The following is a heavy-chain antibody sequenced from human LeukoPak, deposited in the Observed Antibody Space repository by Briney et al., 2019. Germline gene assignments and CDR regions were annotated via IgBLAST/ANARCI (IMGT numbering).Heavy chain of an antibody. CDR1: GGTFSSYA. D-gene: IGHD4-17*01. V-gene: IGHV1-69*05. Sequence: ASVKVSCKASGGTFSSYAISWVRQAPGHGLEWMGRIIPIFGTANYAQKFQGRVTLTTDESTSTAYMELSSLRSEDTAVYYYARGPYGDYEPFGFDYWGQGTLVTVSS. J-gene: IGHJ4*02. CDR2: IIPIFGTA. CDR3: ARGPYGDYEPFGFDY.